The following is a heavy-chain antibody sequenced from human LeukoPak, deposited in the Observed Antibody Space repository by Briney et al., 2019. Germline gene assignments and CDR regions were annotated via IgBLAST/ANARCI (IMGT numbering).Heavy chain of an antibody. D-gene: IGHD6-13*01. V-gene: IGHV1-46*01. Sequence: ASVKVSCKASAYTFSTYLLHWVRQAPGQGLEWMGIIDPSGGGTDYAQKFQGRVTMTRDTSTSTVYMELSSLRSEDTAVYYCARDLKQQLVLRYFDYWGQGTLVTVSS. CDR3: ARDLKQQLVLRYFDY. CDR1: AYTFSTYL. CDR2: IDPSGGGT. J-gene: IGHJ4*02.